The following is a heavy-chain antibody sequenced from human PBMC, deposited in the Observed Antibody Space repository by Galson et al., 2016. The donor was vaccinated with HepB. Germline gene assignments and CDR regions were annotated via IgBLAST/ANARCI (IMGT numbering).Heavy chain of an antibody. CDR1: GFAFNSYA. D-gene: IGHD3-3*01. CDR2: IDNNGDNI. CDR3: AKDQTESDFWSSYYSYFDY. V-gene: IGHV3-64D*06. J-gene: IGHJ4*02. Sequence: SLRLSCAASGFAFNSYAMHWVRQAPGKGLECVSAIDNNGDNIYYADSVKGRFTISRDSSKYTLYLQMSSLRPEDTAVYYCAKDQTESDFWSSYYSYFDYWGQGTLVTVSS.